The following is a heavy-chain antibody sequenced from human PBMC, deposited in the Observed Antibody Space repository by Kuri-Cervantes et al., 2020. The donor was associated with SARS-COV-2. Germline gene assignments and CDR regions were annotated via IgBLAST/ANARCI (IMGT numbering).Heavy chain of an antibody. D-gene: IGHD4-17*01. V-gene: IGHV3-48*03. Sequence: LSLTCAASGFTFSSYEMNWVRQAPGKGLEWVSYISSSGSTIYYADSVKGRFTISRDNAKNSLYLQMNSLRAEDTAVYYCARANTYGDYVLDYWGQGTLVTVSS. CDR3: ARANTYGDYVLDY. CDR2: ISSSGSTI. J-gene: IGHJ4*02. CDR1: GFTFSSYE.